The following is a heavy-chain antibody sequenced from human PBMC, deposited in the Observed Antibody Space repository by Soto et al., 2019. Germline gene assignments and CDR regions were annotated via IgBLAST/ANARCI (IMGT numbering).Heavy chain of an antibody. CDR1: GFTFSSYA. D-gene: IGHD7-27*01. V-gene: IGHV3-23*01. CDR2: ISGGGGST. CDR3: AKDRVGPRATWGDAFDI. J-gene: IGHJ3*02. Sequence: GGSLRLSCAASGFTFSSYAMSWVRQAPGKGLEWVSAISGGGGSTYYADSVKGRFTISRDNSKNTLYLQMNSLRAEDTAVYYCAKDRVGPRATWGDAFDIWGQGTMVTVSS.